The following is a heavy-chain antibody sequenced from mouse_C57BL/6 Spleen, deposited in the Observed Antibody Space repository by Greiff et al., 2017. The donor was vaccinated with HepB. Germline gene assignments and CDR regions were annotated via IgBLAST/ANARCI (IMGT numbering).Heavy chain of an antibody. CDR2: ISYDGSN. CDR1: GYSITSGYY. J-gene: IGHJ4*01. Sequence: DVKLQESGPGLVKPSQSLSLTCSVTGYSITSGYYWNWIRQFPGNKLEWMGYISYDGSNNYNPSLKNRISITRDTSKNQFFLKLNSVTTEDTATYYCARGGDMDYWGQGTSVTVSS. CDR3: ARGGDMDY. V-gene: IGHV3-6*01.